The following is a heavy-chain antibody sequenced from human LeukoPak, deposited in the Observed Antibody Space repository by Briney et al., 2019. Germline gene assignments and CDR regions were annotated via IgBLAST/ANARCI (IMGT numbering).Heavy chain of an antibody. CDR3: ARVMITFGGVIVPPAFDI. V-gene: IGHV1-2*06. D-gene: IGHD3-16*02. CDR1: GYTFTGYY. Sequence: ASVKVSCKASGYTFTGYYMHWVRQAPGQGLEWMGRINPNSGGTNYAQKFQGRVTMTRDTSISTAYMGLSRLRSDDTAVYYCARVMITFGGVIVPPAFDIWGQGTMVTVSS. CDR2: INPNSGGT. J-gene: IGHJ3*02.